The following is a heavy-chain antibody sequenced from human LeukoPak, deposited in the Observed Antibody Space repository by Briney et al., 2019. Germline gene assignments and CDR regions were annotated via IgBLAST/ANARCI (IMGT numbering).Heavy chain of an antibody. V-gene: IGHV3-15*01. CDR2: IKSKTDGGTT. Sequence: PGGSLRLSCAASGFTFSNAWMSWVRHAPGKGLEWVGRIKSKTDGGTTDYAAPVKGRFTISRDDSKNTLYLQMNSLKTEDTAVYYCTTDDHDILTGYWPFYWGQGTLVTVSS. CDR3: TTDDHDILTGYWPFY. D-gene: IGHD3-9*01. CDR1: GFTFSNAW. J-gene: IGHJ4*02.